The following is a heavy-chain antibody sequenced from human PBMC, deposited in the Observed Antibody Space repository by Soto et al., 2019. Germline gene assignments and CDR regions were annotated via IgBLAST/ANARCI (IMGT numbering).Heavy chain of an antibody. V-gene: IGHV4-61*01. D-gene: IGHD5-18*01. Sequence: PSETLSLTCTVTGGSVSSASYYWSWIRQPPGKGLEWLGYIYDSGTTNYNPSLKSRVTILLDTSKNQFSLRLTSVTAADTAVYYCAREERGYSYGLGDSWWGQGTLVTVSS. J-gene: IGHJ4*02. CDR3: AREERGYSYGLGDSW. CDR1: GGSVSSASYY. CDR2: IYDSGTT.